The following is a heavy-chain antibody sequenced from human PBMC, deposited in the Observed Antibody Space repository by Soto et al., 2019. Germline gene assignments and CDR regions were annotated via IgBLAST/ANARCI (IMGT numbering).Heavy chain of an antibody. CDR2: ISAYNGNT. Sequence: QVQLVQSGAEVKKPGASVKVSCKASGYTFTSYGISWVRQAPGQGLEWMGWISAYNGNTNYAQKLQGRVTMTTDTATSAAYMELRSLRADDTAVYYCVVAAQPYYFDYWGQGTLVTVSS. CDR1: GYTFTSYG. CDR3: VVAAQPYYFDY. J-gene: IGHJ4*02. V-gene: IGHV1-18*01. D-gene: IGHD2-15*01.